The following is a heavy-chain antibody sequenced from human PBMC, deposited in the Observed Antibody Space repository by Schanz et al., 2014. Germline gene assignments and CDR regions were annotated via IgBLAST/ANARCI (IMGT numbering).Heavy chain of an antibody. CDR1: GYSFSAYY. D-gene: IGHD1-1*01. J-gene: IGHJ4*02. CDR3: VRELSGGTFDY. Sequence: QVQLVQSGAELKNPGASVKVSCKASGYSFSAYYIHWMRQAPGQGLEWLGRFTHISQTFQGRVTMTRDTSSTTAYMELNSLRSDGTAVYYCVRELSGGTFDYWGQGALVTVSS. V-gene: IGHV1-2*06. CDR2: FT.